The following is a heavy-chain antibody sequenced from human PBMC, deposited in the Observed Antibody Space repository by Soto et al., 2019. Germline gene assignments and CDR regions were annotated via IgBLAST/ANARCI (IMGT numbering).Heavy chain of an antibody. CDR2: IYYSGST. J-gene: IGHJ6*02. CDR3: ARAPDYYDRSGSLGNYYYGMDV. Sequence: PSETLSLTCTVSGGSISSGDYYWSWIRQPPGKGLEWIGYIYYSGSTYYNPSLKSRVTISVDTSKSQCSLKLSSVTAADTSVYYCARAPDYYDRSGSLGNYYYGMDVWGQGTTVTVSS. D-gene: IGHD3-22*01. V-gene: IGHV4-30-4*01. CDR1: GGSISSGDYY.